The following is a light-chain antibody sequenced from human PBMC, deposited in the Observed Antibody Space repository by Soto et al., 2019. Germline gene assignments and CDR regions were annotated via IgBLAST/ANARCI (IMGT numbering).Light chain of an antibody. CDR3: QQYDSTHPT. Sequence: EIVLTQSPGTLSLSPGERATLSCRASQSVNSNYLAWYQRKPGQAPRLLIYGASNRATDIPYRFSASGSGTDFTLTITRLEAEDLAVYYCQQYDSTHPTCGQGTKVEVK. J-gene: IGKJ1*01. V-gene: IGKV3-20*01. CDR1: QSVNSNY. CDR2: GAS.